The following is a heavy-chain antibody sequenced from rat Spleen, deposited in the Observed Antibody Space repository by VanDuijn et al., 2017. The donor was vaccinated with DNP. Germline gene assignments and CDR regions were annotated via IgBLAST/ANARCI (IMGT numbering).Heavy chain of an antibody. V-gene: IGHV5-46*01. J-gene: IGHJ2*01. D-gene: IGHD1-4*01. CDR2: ISSDGSDT. Sequence: EVQLVESGGGLVQPGRSMKLSCVASGFTFSSFPMAWVRQAPTKGLEWVATISSDGSDTYYRDSVKGRFTISRDNAKSTLYLQMDSLRSEDTATYYCAGRPPPTRGPFDYWGQGVTVTVSS. CDR3: AGRPPPTRGPFDY. CDR1: GFTFSSFP.